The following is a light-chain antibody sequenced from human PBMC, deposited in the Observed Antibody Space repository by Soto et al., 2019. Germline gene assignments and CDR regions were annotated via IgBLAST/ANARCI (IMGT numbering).Light chain of an antibody. V-gene: IGKV2-30*02. CDR3: MQGSQWHPIT. CDR2: KVS. Sequence: DVEVTQSPLSLSVTVGEAVSISCRSSQSLVHRDGNPYLSWFRKRPGQSPRSXXYKVSNREAGGPDRFIGSRSCADLALKISMVEAEDLGLYYCMQGSQWHPITFGQGTRLEIK. CDR1: QSLVHRDGNPY. J-gene: IGKJ5*01.